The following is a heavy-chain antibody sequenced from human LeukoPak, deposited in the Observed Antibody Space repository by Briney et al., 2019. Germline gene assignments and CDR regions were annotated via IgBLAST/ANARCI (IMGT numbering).Heavy chain of an antibody. J-gene: IGHJ3*02. CDR1: GDSISSYY. Sequence: SETLSLTCTVSGDSISSYYWSWIRQPPGKGLEWIGEINHSGSTNYNPSLKSRVTISVDTSKNQFSLKLSSVTAADTAVYYCVRLLGVGGAFDIWGQGTMVTVSS. CDR3: VRLLGVGGAFDI. D-gene: IGHD3-22*01. V-gene: IGHV4-34*01. CDR2: INHSGST.